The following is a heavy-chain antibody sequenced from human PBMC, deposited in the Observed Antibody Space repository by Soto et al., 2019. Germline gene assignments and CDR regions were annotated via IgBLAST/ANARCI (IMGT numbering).Heavy chain of an antibody. D-gene: IGHD1-1*01. V-gene: IGHV1-46*01. Sequence: GASVKVSCKASGYTFTSYYMHWVRQAPGQGLEWMGIINPSGGSTSYAQKFQGRVTMTRDTSTSTVYMELSSLRSEDTAVYYCARGALTTQTYYYGMDVWGQGTTVTVSS. CDR2: INPSGGST. CDR3: ARGALTTQTYYYGMDV. CDR1: GYTFTSYY. J-gene: IGHJ6*02.